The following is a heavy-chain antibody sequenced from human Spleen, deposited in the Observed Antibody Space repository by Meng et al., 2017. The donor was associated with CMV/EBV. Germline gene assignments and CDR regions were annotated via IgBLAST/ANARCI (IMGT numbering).Heavy chain of an antibody. Sequence: LLKHSGLELVKPSETPSLTCSVSGVSISSFYWSWIRQPAGKGLEWIGRIYTSGSTNYNPSLKSRVTMSVDTSKNQISLRLRSVTAADTAVYYCATGSGDFNHWGQGTLVTVSS. CDR2: IYTSGST. CDR3: ATGSGDFNH. D-gene: IGHD1-26*01. V-gene: IGHV4-4*07. J-gene: IGHJ4*02. CDR1: GVSISSFY.